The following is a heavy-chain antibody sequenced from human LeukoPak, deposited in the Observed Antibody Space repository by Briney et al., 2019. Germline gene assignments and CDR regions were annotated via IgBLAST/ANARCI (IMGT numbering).Heavy chain of an antibody. J-gene: IGHJ6*04. V-gene: IGHV3-7*01. CDR1: GFTFSSYW. CDR2: IKQDGSEK. CDR3: ARDMDCSSTSCYAHSYLDV. D-gene: IGHD2-2*01. Sequence: GGSLRLSCAASGFTFSSYWMSWVRQAPGKRLEWVANIKQDGSEKYYVDSVKGRFTISRDNAKNSLYLQMNSLRAEDTAVYYCARDMDCSSTSCYAHSYLDVWGKGTTVTVSS.